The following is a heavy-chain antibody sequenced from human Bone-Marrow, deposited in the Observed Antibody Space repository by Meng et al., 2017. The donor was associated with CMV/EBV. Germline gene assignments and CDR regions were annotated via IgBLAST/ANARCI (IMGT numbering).Heavy chain of an antibody. CDR2: ISPNNGGT. Sequence: CKASGYTFTGYNMHWERQAPGQGLEWMGWISPNNGGTKYAQKFQGGVTMTRDTSISTAYMELSRLTSDDTAVYYCVRGGGSSYVDYWGQGTLVTVSS. CDR1: GYTFTGYN. V-gene: IGHV1-2*02. CDR3: VRGGGSSYVDY. J-gene: IGHJ4*02. D-gene: IGHD1-26*01.